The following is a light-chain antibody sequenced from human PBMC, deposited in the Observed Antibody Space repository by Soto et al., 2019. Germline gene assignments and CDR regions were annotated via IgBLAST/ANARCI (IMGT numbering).Light chain of an antibody. V-gene: IGKV3-11*01. CDR1: QSVSSY. CDR3: QHRRSWPLT. Sequence: EILLTQSPAPLSLSPGERATLSCRASQSVSSYLAWFQQKPGQAPRLLIYDASNRATDIPARFSGSGSGTDFTLTINSLEPEDFAVYYCQHRRSWPLTFGGGTKVEIK. CDR2: DAS. J-gene: IGKJ4*01.